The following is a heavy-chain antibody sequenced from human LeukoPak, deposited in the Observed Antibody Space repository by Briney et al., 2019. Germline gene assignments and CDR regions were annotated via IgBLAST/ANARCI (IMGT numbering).Heavy chain of an antibody. D-gene: IGHD5-18*01. Sequence: GGSLRLSCAASGFTFDDYAMHWVRQAPGKGLEWVSLISWDGGSTYYADSVKGRFTISRDNSKNSLYLQMNSLRAEDTALYYCAKDYNTAMRSGHYYYYMDVWGKGTTVTVSS. V-gene: IGHV3-43D*03. CDR2: ISWDGGST. J-gene: IGHJ6*03. CDR3: AKDYNTAMRSGHYYYYMDV. CDR1: GFTFDDYA.